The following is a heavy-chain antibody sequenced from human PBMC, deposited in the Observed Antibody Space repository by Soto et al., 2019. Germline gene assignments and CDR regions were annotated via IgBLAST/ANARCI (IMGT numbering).Heavy chain of an antibody. V-gene: IGHV1-2*04. Sequence: QVPLVQSGAEVKKPGASVKVSCMSSGYTFTVYYIHWLRQAPGQGPEWLGLINPDSGDTSYAQKFRGWVTMTRDTSISTAYMELNRLTSDDTAVYFCARGPDFGGFDVWGQGTVVTVSS. CDR2: INPDSGDT. D-gene: IGHD3-3*01. CDR3: ARGPDFGGFDV. J-gene: IGHJ3*01. CDR1: GYTFTVYY.